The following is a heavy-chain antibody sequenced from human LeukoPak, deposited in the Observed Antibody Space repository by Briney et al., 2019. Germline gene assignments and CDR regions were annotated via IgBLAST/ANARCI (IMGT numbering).Heavy chain of an antibody. V-gene: IGHV4-34*01. CDR3: ARAASPDIVVVVAAQYYFDY. D-gene: IGHD2-15*01. CDR1: GGSFSGYY. J-gene: IGHJ4*02. CDR2: INHSGST. Sequence: ASETLSLTCAVYGGSFSGYYWSWIRQPPGKGLEWIGEINHSGSTNYNPSLKSRVTISVDTSKNQLSLKLSSVAAADTAVYYCARAASPDIVVVVAAQYYFDYWGQGTLVTVSS.